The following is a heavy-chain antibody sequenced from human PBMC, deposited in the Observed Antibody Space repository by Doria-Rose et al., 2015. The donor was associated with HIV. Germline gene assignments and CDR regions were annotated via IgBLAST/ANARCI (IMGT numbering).Heavy chain of an antibody. Sequence: SGPVLVKPTETLTLTCTVSGVSLSSPGMGVSWIRQPPGKALEWLANIFSDDERSYKTSLKSGLTISRGTSKSQVVLTMTDMDPVDTATYYCARIKSSRWYHKYYFDFWGQGTPVIVSA. J-gene: IGHJ4*02. D-gene: IGHD6-13*01. CDR2: IFSDDER. CDR1: GVSLSSPGMG. CDR3: ARIKSSRWYHKYYFDF. V-gene: IGHV2-26*01.